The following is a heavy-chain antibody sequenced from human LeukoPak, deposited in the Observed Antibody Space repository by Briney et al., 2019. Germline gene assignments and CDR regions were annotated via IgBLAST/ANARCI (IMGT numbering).Heavy chain of an antibody. CDR2: IWYDGSKK. D-gene: IGHD6-19*01. Sequence: GGSLRLSCAASGFIFSNNGMHWVRQAPGKGLEWVAVIWYDGSKKYYSDSVKGRFTISRDNSKNTLYLQMNNLRAEDTAVYYCARDPGYSSGWDSDYWGQGILVTVPS. CDR3: ARDPGYSSGWDSDY. CDR1: GFIFSNNG. V-gene: IGHV3-33*01. J-gene: IGHJ4*02.